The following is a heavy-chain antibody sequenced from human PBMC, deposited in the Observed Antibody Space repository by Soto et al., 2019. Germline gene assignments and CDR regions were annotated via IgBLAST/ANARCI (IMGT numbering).Heavy chain of an antibody. Sequence: PGESLKISCNGSGYIFTSYWISWVRQMHGKGLEWMGRIDPSDSYTNYGPSFQGHVTISADKSISTAYLQWSSLKASDTAMYYCAGLYSSSWTHNFDYWGQGTLVTVSS. CDR2: IDPSDSYT. CDR3: AGLYSSSWTHNFDY. CDR1: GYIFTSYW. J-gene: IGHJ4*02. D-gene: IGHD6-13*01. V-gene: IGHV5-10-1*01.